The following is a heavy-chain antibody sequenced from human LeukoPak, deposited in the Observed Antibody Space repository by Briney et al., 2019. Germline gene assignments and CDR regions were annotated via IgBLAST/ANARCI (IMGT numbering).Heavy chain of an antibody. CDR2: INPGNGKT. Sequence: ASVKVSCKASGYTFTSYSLHWVRQAPGQRLERMGWINPGNGKTKYPQTFQGRVTISRDTSASTAYMELRSLRSEDTAVYYCTLFDYDSWSAYLHWGQGALVTVSS. CDR3: TLFDYDSWSAYLH. D-gene: IGHD3-3*01. J-gene: IGHJ4*02. CDR1: GYTFTSYS. V-gene: IGHV1-3*01.